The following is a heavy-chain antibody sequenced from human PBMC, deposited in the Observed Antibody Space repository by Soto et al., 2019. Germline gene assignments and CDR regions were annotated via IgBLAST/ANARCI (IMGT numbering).Heavy chain of an antibody. Sequence: ASVKVSCKASGGTFSSYAISWVRQAPGQGLEWMGGIIPIFGTANYAQKFQGRVTITADESTSTAYMELSSLRSEDTAVYYCARGEGLRFLEGLFIFRMDGCAQRTTVTVS. D-gene: IGHD3-3*01. J-gene: IGHJ6*02. V-gene: IGHV1-69*13. CDR3: ARGEGLRFLEGLFIFRMDG. CDR1: GGTFSSYA. CDR2: IIPIFGTA.